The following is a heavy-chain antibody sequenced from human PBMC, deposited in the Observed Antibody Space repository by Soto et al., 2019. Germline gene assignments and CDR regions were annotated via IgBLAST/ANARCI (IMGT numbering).Heavy chain of an antibody. D-gene: IGHD1-1*01. V-gene: IGHV3-74*01. CDR2: INTDASTT. CDR3: ASAESWNKPPDY. CDR1: GFSFSNYC. J-gene: IGHJ4*02. Sequence: EMQLVESGGGLVQPGGSLRLSCAASGFSFSNYCMHWVRQAPGKGLVWVSRINTDASTTSYADSVKGRFTISRDNAKNTLFLQVNSLGAEDTAVYHCASAESWNKPPDYWGQGILVTVSS.